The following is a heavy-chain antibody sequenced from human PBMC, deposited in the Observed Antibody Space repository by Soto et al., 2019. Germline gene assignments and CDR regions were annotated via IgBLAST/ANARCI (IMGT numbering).Heavy chain of an antibody. Sequence: EVQLLESGGGLVQPGGSLRLPCAASGFTFSIHAMSWVRQAPGRGLEWVAGITGGGGSTYYGDSVKGRFTISRDNSEDTLYLQLSGLRADDTAMYFCARAYGLGYFDLWGRGTLITVSS. CDR2: ITGGGGST. J-gene: IGHJ2*01. CDR3: ARAYGLGYFDL. CDR1: GFTFSIHA. V-gene: IGHV3-23*01. D-gene: IGHD4-17*01.